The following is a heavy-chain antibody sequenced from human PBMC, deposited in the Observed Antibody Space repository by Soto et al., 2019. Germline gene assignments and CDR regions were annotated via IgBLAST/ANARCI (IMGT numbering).Heavy chain of an antibody. J-gene: IGHJ6*02. CDR1: GFTFSSYW. CDR2: INSDGSST. D-gene: IGHD3-22*01. CDR3: ARDGAYYSASSGSYGMDV. V-gene: IGHV3-74*01. Sequence: PGGSLRLSCAASGFTFSSYWMHWVRQAPGKGLVWVSRINSDGSSTSYADSVKGRFTISRDNAKNTLYLQMNSLRAEDTAVYYCARDGAYYSASSGSYGMDVWGQGTTVTVSS.